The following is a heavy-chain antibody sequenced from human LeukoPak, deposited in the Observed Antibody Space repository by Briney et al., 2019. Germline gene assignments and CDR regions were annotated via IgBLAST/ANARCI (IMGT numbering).Heavy chain of an antibody. J-gene: IGHJ4*02. CDR2: IIPIFGTA. V-gene: IGHV1-69*05. CDR3: ARATAECSGYGIGSYGGNSGSFDY. Sequence: ASVKVSCKASGGTFSSYAISWVRQAPGQGLEWMGGIIPIFGTANYAQKFQGRVTITTDESTSTAYMELSSLRSEDTAVYYCARATAECSGYGIGSYGGNSGSFDYWGQGTLVTVSS. CDR1: GGTFSSYA. D-gene: IGHD4-23*01.